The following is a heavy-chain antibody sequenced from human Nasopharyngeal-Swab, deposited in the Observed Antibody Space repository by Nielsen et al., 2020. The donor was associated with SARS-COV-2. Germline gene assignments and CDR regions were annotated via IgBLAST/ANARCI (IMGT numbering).Heavy chain of an antibody. Sequence: ASSLNTCKASGNTFTSYAIELVRQDSGHRLEWMGWINAGNGNTKYSQKFQGRVTITRDTTASTAYMELSRLRSEDTAVYYCAREKTRVYSDYVEFDYRGQGTLVTVSS. D-gene: IGHD5-12*01. CDR3: AREKTRVYSDYVEFDY. CDR2: INAGNGNT. J-gene: IGHJ4*02. CDR1: GNTFTSYA. V-gene: IGHV1-3*01.